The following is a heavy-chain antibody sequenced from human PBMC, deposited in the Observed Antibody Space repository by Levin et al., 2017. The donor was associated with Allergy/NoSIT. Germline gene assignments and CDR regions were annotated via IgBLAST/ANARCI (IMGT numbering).Heavy chain of an antibody. J-gene: IGHJ5*02. CDR2: IYSGDTT. CDR1: GFSVGRNY. Sequence: GGSLRLSCALSGFSVGRNYMAWVRQAPGKGLECVSVIYSGDTTYYADSVKGRFTISRDTSKNTLNLQINSLRVEDTAVYYCARDRGEAYCTSSSCYGVWFDPWGQGTLVTVSA. CDR3: ARDRGEAYCTSSSCYGVWFDP. D-gene: IGHD2-2*01. V-gene: IGHV3-66*02.